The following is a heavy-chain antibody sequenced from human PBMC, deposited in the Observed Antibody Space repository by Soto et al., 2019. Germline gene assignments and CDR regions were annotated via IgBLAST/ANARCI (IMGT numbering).Heavy chain of an antibody. CDR2: IDPSDSYT. V-gene: IGHV5-10-1*01. J-gene: IGHJ6*02. CDR3: ARLKSVVVVAATPNGMDV. D-gene: IGHD2-15*01. CDR1: GYSFTSYW. Sequence: PGESLKISCKGSGYSFTSYWISWVRQMPGKGLEWMGRIDPSDSYTNYSPSFQGHATISADKSISTAYLQWSSLKASDTAMYYCARLKSVVVVAATPNGMDVWGQGTTVTVSS.